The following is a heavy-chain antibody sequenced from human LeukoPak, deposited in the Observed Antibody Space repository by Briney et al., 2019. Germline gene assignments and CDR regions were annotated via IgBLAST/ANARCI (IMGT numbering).Heavy chain of an antibody. CDR2: ITGSGDGT. CDR1: GFTFSIYA. D-gene: IGHD3-22*01. J-gene: IGHJ4*02. V-gene: IGHV3-23*01. Sequence: QPGGSLRLSCAASGFTFSIYAMSWVRQAPGKGLQWVSSITGSGDGTYYADSVKGRFTISRDNSENMLYLQMNSLRVEDTAVYFCAKDRPNYYGSNGHYYRRDGDYWGQGTLVTVSS. CDR3: AKDRPNYYGSNGHYYRRDGDY.